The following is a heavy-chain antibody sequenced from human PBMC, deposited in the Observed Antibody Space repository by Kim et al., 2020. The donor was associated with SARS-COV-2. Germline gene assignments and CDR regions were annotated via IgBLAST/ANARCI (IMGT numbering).Heavy chain of an antibody. J-gene: IGHJ4*02. CDR1: GFTFSSNW. CDR2: INSDGSTT. Sequence: GGSLRLSCAASGFTFSSNWMHWVRQAPGKGLVWVSRINSDGSTTNYADSVKGRFTISRDNAKNTLHLQMNSLRAEDTAVYYCARAVSNKVDYWGQGTLVTVSS. V-gene: IGHV3-74*01. D-gene: IGHD4-17*01. CDR3: ARAVSNKVDY.